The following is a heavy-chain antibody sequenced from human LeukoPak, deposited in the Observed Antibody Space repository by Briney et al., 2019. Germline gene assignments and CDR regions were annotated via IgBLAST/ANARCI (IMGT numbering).Heavy chain of an antibody. J-gene: IGHJ5*02. Sequence: GRSLRLSCAASGFTFSSYGMHWVRQAPGKGLEWVAVIWYDGSNKYYADSVKGRFTISRDNSKNTLYLQMNSLRAEDTAVYYCARDGDYYDSPFRWFDPWGQGTLVTVPS. CDR3: ARDGDYYDSPFRWFDP. CDR2: IWYDGSNK. V-gene: IGHV3-33*01. CDR1: GFTFSSYG. D-gene: IGHD3-22*01.